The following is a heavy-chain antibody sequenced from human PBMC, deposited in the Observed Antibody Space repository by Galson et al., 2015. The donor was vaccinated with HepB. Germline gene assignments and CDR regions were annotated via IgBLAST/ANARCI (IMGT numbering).Heavy chain of an antibody. CDR1: GFTFSSYS. V-gene: IGHV3-48*02. CDR3: ARDKRPIWSGYYLGEHVPY. CDR2: ISSSSSTI. D-gene: IGHD3-3*01. J-gene: IGHJ4*02. Sequence: SLRLSCAASGFTFSSYSMNWVRQAPGKGLEWVSYISSSSSTIYYADSVKGRFTISRDNAKNSLYLQMNSLRDEDTAVYYCARDKRPIWSGYYLGEHVPYWGQGTLVTVSS.